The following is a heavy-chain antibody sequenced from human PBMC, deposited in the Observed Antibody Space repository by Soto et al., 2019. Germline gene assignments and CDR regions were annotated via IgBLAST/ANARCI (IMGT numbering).Heavy chain of an antibody. D-gene: IGHD5-12*01. J-gene: IGHJ4*02. CDR3: ARTRGLEMATIRPPELDY. CDR2: IWYDGSNE. Sequence: GGSLRLSCAASGFTFSNYGMHWVRQAPGKGLEWVAVIWYDGSNEYYADSVKGRFTISRDNSKNALYLQMNSLRAEDTAVYYCARTRGLEMATIRPPELDYWGQGTLVTVSS. CDR1: GFTFSNYG. V-gene: IGHV3-33*01.